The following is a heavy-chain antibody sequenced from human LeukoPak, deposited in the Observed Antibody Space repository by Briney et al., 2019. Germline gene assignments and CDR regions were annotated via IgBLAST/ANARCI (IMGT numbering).Heavy chain of an antibody. Sequence: PSETLSLTCTVSGGSISSYYWSWIRQPPGKGLEWIGYIYYSGSTKYNPSLESRVTISVDTSKNQFSLKLSSVTAADTAVYYCARQNPTVDGMDVWGQGTTVTVSS. CDR3: ARQNPTVDGMDV. J-gene: IGHJ6*02. D-gene: IGHD4-17*01. CDR1: GGSISSYY. CDR2: IYYSGST. V-gene: IGHV4-59*08.